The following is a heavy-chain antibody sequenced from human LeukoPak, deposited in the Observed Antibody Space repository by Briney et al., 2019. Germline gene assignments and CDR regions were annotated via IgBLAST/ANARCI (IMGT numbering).Heavy chain of an antibody. J-gene: IGHJ6*02. D-gene: IGHD3-3*01. CDR2: ISYDGSNK. V-gene: IGHV3-30*18. CDR1: GFTFSNAW. Sequence: PGGSLRLSCAASGFTFSNAWMSWVRQAPGKGLEWVAVISYDGSNKYYADSVKGRFTISRDNSKNTLYLQMNSLRAEDTAVYYCAKGPYDFWSGLDYYYYGMDVWGQGTTVTVSS. CDR3: AKGPYDFWSGLDYYYYGMDV.